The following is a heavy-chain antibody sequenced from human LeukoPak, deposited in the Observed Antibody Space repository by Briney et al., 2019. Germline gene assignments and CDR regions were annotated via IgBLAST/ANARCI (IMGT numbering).Heavy chain of an antibody. Sequence: GGSLRLSCAASGFTFSSYEMNWVRQAPGKGLEWVANIKQDGSEKYYVDSVKGRFTISRDNAKNSLFLQMNSLRAEDTAVYYCATDRSVGATYRFDHWGQGTLVTVSS. CDR3: ATDRSVGATYRFDH. V-gene: IGHV3-7*01. J-gene: IGHJ4*02. CDR1: GFTFSSYE. CDR2: IKQDGSEK. D-gene: IGHD1-26*01.